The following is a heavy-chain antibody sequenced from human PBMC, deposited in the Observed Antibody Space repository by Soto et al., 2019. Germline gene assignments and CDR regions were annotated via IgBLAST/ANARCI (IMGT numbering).Heavy chain of an antibody. CDR1: GDSVTSHY. J-gene: IGHJ4*02. CDR2: MHYTGFS. V-gene: IGHV4-59*02. Sequence: SETLSLTCSFSGDSVTSHYLTWIRQSPEKGLEWIGYMHYTGFSHYHPSLKSRLTISVDRSKNQFSLKLTSVTAADTAVYYCARAGNKSSRPMADYWGLGTLVTVSS. D-gene: IGHD3-10*01. CDR3: ARAGNKSSRPMADY.